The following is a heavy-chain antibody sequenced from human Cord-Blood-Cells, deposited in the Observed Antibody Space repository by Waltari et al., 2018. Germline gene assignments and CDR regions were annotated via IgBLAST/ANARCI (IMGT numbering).Heavy chain of an antibody. V-gene: IGHV1-2*02. Sequence: QVQLVQSGAEVKKPGASVKVSCKASGYTFTGYYMHWVRQAPGQGLEWMGWINPNSGGTNYAPKFQGRVTMTRDTSISTAYMELSRLRSDDTAVYYCARSHRYFDWWIWAYWGQGTLVTVSS. CDR1: GYTFTGYY. CDR3: ARSHRYFDWWIWAY. D-gene: IGHD3-9*01. CDR2: INPNSGGT. J-gene: IGHJ4*02.